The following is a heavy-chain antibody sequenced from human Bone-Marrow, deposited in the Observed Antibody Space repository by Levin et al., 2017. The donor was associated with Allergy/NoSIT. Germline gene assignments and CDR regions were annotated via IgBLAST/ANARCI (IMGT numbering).Heavy chain of an antibody. CDR1: GFTFSDHY. Sequence: GESLKISCAASGFTFSDHYMDWVRQAPGKGLEWVGRTRNKANSYTTEYAASVKGRFTISRDDSKNSLYLQMNSLKTEDTAVYYCATRAKYYDFTDAFDIWGQGTMVTVSS. V-gene: IGHV3-72*01. J-gene: IGHJ3*02. D-gene: IGHD3-3*01. CDR3: ATRAKYYDFTDAFDI. CDR2: TRNKANSYTT.